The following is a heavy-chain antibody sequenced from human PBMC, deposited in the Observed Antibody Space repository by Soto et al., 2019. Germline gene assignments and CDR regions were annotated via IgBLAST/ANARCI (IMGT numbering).Heavy chain of an antibody. V-gene: IGHV3-30*09. CDR3: ARDDKGYYYSYAMDV. CDR2: ISYDGSNK. J-gene: IGHJ6*02. Sequence: QVQLVESGGGVVQPGRSLRLSCAASGFTFSTYTMHWVRQAPGKGLEWVAVISYDGSNKYYADSVKGRFAISRDNSKNTLYLQMNSLRAEDTAEYYCARDDKGYYYSYAMDVWGQGTTVTVSS. CDR1: GFTFSTYT.